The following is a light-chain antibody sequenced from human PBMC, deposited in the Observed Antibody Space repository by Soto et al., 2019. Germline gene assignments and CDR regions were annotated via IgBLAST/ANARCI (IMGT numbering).Light chain of an antibody. CDR1: QSVSNNY. J-gene: IGKJ1*01. Sequence: EIVLAHSPGTLSLCPGERXSLXXRASQSVSNNYLAWYQQKPGQAPRLLIYGASNRATGIPDRFSGSGSGTDFTLTISRLEPEDFAVYYCQQYGSSGTFGQGTKVDIK. V-gene: IGKV3-20*01. CDR3: QQYGSSGT. CDR2: GAS.